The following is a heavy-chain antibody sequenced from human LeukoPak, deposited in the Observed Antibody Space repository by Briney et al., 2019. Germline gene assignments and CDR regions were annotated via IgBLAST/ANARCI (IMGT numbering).Heavy chain of an antibody. CDR3: ARAGYCSGGDCYPFFDY. Sequence: PEGSLRLSCAASGFTFSNYEMNWVRQAPGKGLEWLSYISGSGAAIYHADSVKGRFTISRDNAKNTLYLQMNSLRAEDTAVYYCARAGYCSGGDCYPFFDYWGQGTLVTVSS. V-gene: IGHV3-48*03. D-gene: IGHD2-15*01. CDR1: GFTFSNYE. CDR2: ISGSGAAI. J-gene: IGHJ4*02.